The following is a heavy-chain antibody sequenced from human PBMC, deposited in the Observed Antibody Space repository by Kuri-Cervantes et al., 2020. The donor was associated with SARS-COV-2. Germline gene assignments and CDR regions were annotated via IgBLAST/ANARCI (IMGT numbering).Heavy chain of an antibody. Sequence: GESLKISCVATGFTFSSYGMYWVRQAPGKGLEWVAVISYDGSNKYYADSVKGRFTISRDNSKNTLYLQMNSLRAEDTAVYYCARGQFNFRAVTMRHYYYYYGMDVWGQGTTVTVSS. CDR2: ISYDGSNK. CDR3: ARGQFNFRAVTMRHYYYYYGMDV. D-gene: IGHD3-10*01. J-gene: IGHJ6*02. V-gene: IGHV3-30*19. CDR1: GFTFSSYG.